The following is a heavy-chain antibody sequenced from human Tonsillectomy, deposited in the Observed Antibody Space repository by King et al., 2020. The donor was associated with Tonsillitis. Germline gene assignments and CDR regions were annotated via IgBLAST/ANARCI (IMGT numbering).Heavy chain of an antibody. D-gene: IGHD6-6*01. CDR3: ARIMFKYTSSSVRSYSYYGMDV. Sequence: QLVQSGAEVRKPGASVKVSCKASGYTFNSYDINWVRQAAGQGLEWMGWMNPNSGNTGFAHKFQGRVSLSRNTSIRTAYMELNSLRSEDTAVYYCARIMFKYTSSSVRSYSYYGMDVWGQGTTVTVSS. J-gene: IGHJ6*02. V-gene: IGHV1-8*01. CDR2: MNPNSGNT. CDR1: GYTFNSYD.